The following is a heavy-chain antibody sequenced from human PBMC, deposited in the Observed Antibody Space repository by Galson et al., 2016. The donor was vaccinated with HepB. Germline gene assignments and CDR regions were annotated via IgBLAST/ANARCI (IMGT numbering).Heavy chain of an antibody. D-gene: IGHD2/OR15-2a*01. V-gene: IGHV4-59*01. CDR2: IHYTGST. J-gene: IGHJ5*02. CDR3: ARLHSHFLEEFDP. Sequence: ETLSLTCTVSGGSISGYYWSWIRQPPGQGLEWIGYIHYTGSTRYNPSHKGRVTISVDTSNNQFSLKLSSVTAADTAVYYSARLHSHFLEEFDPWGQGTLVTVSS. CDR1: GGSISGYY.